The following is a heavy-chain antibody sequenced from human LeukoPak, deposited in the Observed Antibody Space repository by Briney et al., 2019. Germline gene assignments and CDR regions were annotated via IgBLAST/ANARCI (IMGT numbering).Heavy chain of an antibody. CDR2: ISYIVRT. Sequence: SETLSHTCAVSDDFSSRHYWTWIRQPPGKGLEWIGYISYIVRTNYNPTLKSRVTISIDTSKNQFSLKLTSVTAADTAVYYCARDLVTVTKGFDIWGKGTMVSVSS. V-gene: IGHV4-59*11. CDR1: DDFSSRHY. J-gene: IGHJ3*02. CDR3: ARDLVTVTKGFDI. D-gene: IGHD4-17*01.